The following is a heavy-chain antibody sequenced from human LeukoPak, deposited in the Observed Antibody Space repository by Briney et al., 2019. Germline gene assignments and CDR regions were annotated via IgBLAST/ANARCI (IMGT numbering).Heavy chain of an antibody. Sequence: GGSLRLSCAASGFTFSSYSMNWVRQAPGKGLEWVSSISSSSSYIYSADSVKGRFTISRDNAKNSLYLQMNSLRAEDTAVYYCARYGSSWSFDYWGQGTLVTVSS. CDR1: GFTFSSYS. J-gene: IGHJ4*02. CDR3: ARYGSSWSFDY. D-gene: IGHD6-13*01. CDR2: ISSSSSYI. V-gene: IGHV3-21*01.